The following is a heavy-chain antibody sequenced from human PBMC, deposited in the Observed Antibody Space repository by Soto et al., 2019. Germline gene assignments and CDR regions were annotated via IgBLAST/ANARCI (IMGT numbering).Heavy chain of an antibody. J-gene: IGHJ2*01. CDR3: AQTLGLAAAGPGRFDL. CDR2: IIPLFGRA. D-gene: IGHD6-25*01. Sequence: QVQLVQSGAEVKKPGSSVKVSCKASGGTFSSYAISWVRQAPGQGLEWMGGIIPLFGRAHYAQKFQGRVTITAAASTSTAYMELSSLRSEDTAVYYCAQTLGLAAAGPGRFDLWGRGTLVTVSS. V-gene: IGHV1-69*12. CDR1: GGTFSSYA.